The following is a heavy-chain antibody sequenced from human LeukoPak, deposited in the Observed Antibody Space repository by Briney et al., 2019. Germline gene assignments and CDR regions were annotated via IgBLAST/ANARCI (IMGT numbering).Heavy chain of an antibody. Sequence: GGSLRLSCAASGFTFSTYSFNWVRQAPGKGLEWVSSISSSIIYIYYADSVKGRFTISRDNAKNSLYLQTNSLRAEDTAVYYCARGGQGNWPTPFDYWGQGTLVTVSS. CDR1: GFTFSTYS. CDR2: ISSSIIYI. D-gene: IGHD1-1*01. J-gene: IGHJ4*02. V-gene: IGHV3-21*01. CDR3: ARGGQGNWPTPFDY.